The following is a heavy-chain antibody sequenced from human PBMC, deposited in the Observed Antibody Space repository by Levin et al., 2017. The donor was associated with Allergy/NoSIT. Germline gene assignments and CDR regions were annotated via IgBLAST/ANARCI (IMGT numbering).Heavy chain of an antibody. Sequence: GESLKISCKASGYTFTGYYMHWVRQAPGQGLEWMGWINPNSGGTNYAQKFQGRVTMTRDTSISTAYMELSRLRSDDTAVYYCAREVIHRLGTRYYYYGMDVWGQGTTVTVSS. J-gene: IGHJ6*02. D-gene: IGHD1-14*01. CDR2: INPNSGGT. V-gene: IGHV1-2*02. CDR1: GYTFTGYY. CDR3: AREVIHRLGTRYYYYGMDV.